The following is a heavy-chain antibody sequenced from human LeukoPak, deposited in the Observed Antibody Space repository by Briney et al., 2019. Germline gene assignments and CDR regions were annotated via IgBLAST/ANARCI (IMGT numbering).Heavy chain of an antibody. CDR3: ARGARSSSWYHNWFDP. CDR2: IKQDGSEK. D-gene: IGHD6-13*01. J-gene: IGHJ5*02. CDR1: GFTFSNYW. Sequence: GGSLRLSCAVSGFTFSNYWMTWVRQTPGKGLEWVASIKQDGSEKYYVDSVKGRFTISRDNAKNSLYLQMNSLRAEDTAVYYCARGARSSSWYHNWFDPWGQGTLVTVSS. V-gene: IGHV3-7*04.